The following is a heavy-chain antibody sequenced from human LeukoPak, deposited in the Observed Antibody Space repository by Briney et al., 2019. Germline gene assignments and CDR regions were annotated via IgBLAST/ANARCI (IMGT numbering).Heavy chain of an antibody. D-gene: IGHD3-10*01. CDR2: IYYSGST. Sequence: PSETLSLTCTVSGGSISSSSYYWGWIRQPPGKGLEWIGSIYYSGSTYYNPSLKSRVTISVDTSKNQFSLKLSSVTAADTAVYYCARHRRMVRGATFDYWGQGTLVTVSS. V-gene: IGHV4-39*01. J-gene: IGHJ4*02. CDR1: GGSISSSSYY. CDR3: ARHRRMVRGATFDY.